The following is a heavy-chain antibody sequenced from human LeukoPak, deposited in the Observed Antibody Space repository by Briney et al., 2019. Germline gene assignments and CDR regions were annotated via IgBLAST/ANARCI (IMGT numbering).Heavy chain of an antibody. V-gene: IGHV3-23*01. Sequence: GGSLRLSCAASGFSFSSYAVSWVRQAPGKGLEWVSTIIGSGTAAFYADSVKGRFTIARDNSKNTLYLQMNSLRAEDAALYFCAKRHSSGWYYFDHWGQGTLVTVSS. D-gene: IGHD6-19*01. CDR2: IIGSGTAA. CDR1: GFSFSSYA. CDR3: AKRHSSGWYYFDH. J-gene: IGHJ4*02.